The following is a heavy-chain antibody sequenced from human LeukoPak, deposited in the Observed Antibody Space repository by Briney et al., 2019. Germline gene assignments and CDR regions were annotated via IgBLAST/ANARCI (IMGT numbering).Heavy chain of an antibody. CDR2: ISWNSGSI. V-gene: IGHV3-9*01. CDR1: GFTFDDYA. J-gene: IGHJ3*01. Sequence: PGGSLRLSCAASGFTFDDYAMHWVRQAPGKGLEWVSGISWNSGSIGYADSVKGRFTISRDNAKNSLYLQMNSLRVDDTAVYYCARGPDPVLRGPRRSFDLWGQGTMVTVSS. D-gene: IGHD3-10*01. CDR3: ARGPDPVLRGPRRSFDL.